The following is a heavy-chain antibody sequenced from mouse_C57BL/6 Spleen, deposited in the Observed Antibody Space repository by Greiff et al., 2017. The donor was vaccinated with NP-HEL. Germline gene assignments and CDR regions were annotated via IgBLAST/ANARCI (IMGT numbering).Heavy chain of an antibody. V-gene: IGHV1-80*01. Sequence: LVESGAELVKPGASVKISCKASGYAFSSYWMNWVKQRPGKGLEWIGQIYPGDGDTNYNGKFKGKATLTADKSSSTAYMQLSSLTSEDSAVYFCARRIYGSSFDYWGQGTTLTVSS. J-gene: IGHJ2*01. CDR2: IYPGDGDT. CDR3: ARRIYGSSFDY. CDR1: GYAFSSYW. D-gene: IGHD1-1*01.